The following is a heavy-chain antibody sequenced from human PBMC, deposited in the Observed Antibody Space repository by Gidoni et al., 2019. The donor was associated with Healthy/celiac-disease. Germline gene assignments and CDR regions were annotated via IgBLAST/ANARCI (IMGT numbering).Heavy chain of an antibody. CDR2: ISGSGGST. D-gene: IGHD3-9*01. CDR1: GFTFSSYA. V-gene: IGHV3-23*01. Sequence: EVQLLESGGGLVQPGGSLRLSCPASGFTFSSYAMRWFRQAPGKGLEWVSVISGSGGSTYYADSVKGRFTISRDNSTNTLYLQMNSLRAEDTAVYYCAKEGYYDILTGYGNDAFDIWGQGPMVTVSS. CDR3: AKEGYYDILTGYGNDAFDI. J-gene: IGHJ3*02.